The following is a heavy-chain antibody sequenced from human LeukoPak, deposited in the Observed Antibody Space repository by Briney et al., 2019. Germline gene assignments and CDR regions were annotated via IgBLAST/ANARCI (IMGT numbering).Heavy chain of an antibody. V-gene: IGHV3-66*01. J-gene: IGHJ4*02. CDR3: AREAATMVRGVIGY. D-gene: IGHD3-10*01. Sequence: PGGSLRLSCAASGFTVSSNYMSWVRQAPGKGLEWVSVIYSGGSTYYADALKGRFTISRDNSKNTLYLQMNSPRAEDTAVYYCAREAATMVRGVIGYWGQGTLVTVSS. CDR2: IYSGGST. CDR1: GFTVSSNY.